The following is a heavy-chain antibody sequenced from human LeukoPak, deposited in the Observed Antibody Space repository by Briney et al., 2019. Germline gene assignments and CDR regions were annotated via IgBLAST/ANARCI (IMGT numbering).Heavy chain of an antibody. D-gene: IGHD2-15*01. CDR3: ARDRGYCSGGSCYLADY. V-gene: IGHV1-69*13. J-gene: IGHJ4*02. Sequence: ASVKVSCKASGGTFSSYAISWVRQAPGQGLEWMGGIIPIFGTANYAQKFQGRVTITADESTSTAYMALSSLRSEDTAVYYCARDRGYCSGGSCYLADYWGQGTLVTVSS. CDR2: IIPIFGTA. CDR1: GGTFSSYA.